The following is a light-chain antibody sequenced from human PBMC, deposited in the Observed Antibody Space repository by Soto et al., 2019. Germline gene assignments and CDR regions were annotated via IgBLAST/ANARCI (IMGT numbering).Light chain of an antibody. J-gene: IGLJ1*01. CDR3: SSYRRNNNLV. Sequence: QSALTQPASVSGSPGQSLTISCTGTSSDIGGFNFVSWYQQHPGKAPKFSIYDVSSRPSGFSSPFSAPSSGTTPSLTIFGLQAEAGANYYCSSYRRNNNLVLETGTKAPS. CDR2: DVS. CDR1: SSDIGGFNF. V-gene: IGLV2-14*01.